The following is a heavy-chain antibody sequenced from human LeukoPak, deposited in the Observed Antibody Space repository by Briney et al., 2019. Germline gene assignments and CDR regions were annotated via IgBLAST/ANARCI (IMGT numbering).Heavy chain of an antibody. V-gene: IGHV1-24*01. J-gene: IGHJ3*02. Sequence: GASVKVSCKVSGYTLTELSMHWVRQAPGKGLEWMGGFDPEDGETIYAQKFQGRVTMTEDTSTDTAYMELSSLRSEDTAVYYCATPLGYCSSTSCQRDVFDIWGQGTMVTVSS. D-gene: IGHD2-2*01. CDR1: GYTLTELS. CDR3: ATPLGYCSSTSCQRDVFDI. CDR2: FDPEDGET.